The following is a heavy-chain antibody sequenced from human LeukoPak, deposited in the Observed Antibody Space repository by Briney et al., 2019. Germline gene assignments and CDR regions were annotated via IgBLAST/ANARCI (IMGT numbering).Heavy chain of an antibody. D-gene: IGHD1-26*01. CDR3: ARFKRTYSGSQRAFDI. V-gene: IGHV4-61*02. CDR1: GGSISSGSYY. Sequence: SETLSLTCTVSGGSISSGSYYWSWLRQPAGTGLEWIGRIYTSGSTNYNPSLKSRVTISVDTSKNQFSLKRSAVTAADTAVYYCARFKRTYSGSQRAFDIWGQGTMVTVSS. CDR2: IYTSGST. J-gene: IGHJ3*02.